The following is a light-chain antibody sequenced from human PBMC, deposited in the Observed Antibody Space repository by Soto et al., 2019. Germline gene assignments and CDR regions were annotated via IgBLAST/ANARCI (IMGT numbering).Light chain of an antibody. J-gene: IGKJ1*01. CDR1: QSVRNY. V-gene: IGKV3-20*01. Sequence: GETATLSCRASQSVRNYLAWYQQKPGQAPRLLIYGGSSRATGIPDRFSGGGSGTDFSLTISRLETEDFAVYYCQQYGSSGTFGQGTKVDI. CDR2: GGS. CDR3: QQYGSSGT.